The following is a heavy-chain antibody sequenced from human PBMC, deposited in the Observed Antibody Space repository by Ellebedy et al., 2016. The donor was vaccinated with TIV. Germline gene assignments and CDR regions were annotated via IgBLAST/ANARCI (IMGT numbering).Heavy chain of an antibody. CDR2: ISGSGGST. CDR1: GFTFSSYA. V-gene: IGHV3-23*01. D-gene: IGHD3-3*01. J-gene: IGHJ6*02. Sequence: GESLKISXAASGFTFSSYAMSWVRQAPGKGLEWVSAISGSGGSTYYADSVKGRFTISRDNSKNTLYLQMNSLRAEDTAVYYCAKGTEDITIFGVVMGGPGYYYYGMDVWGQGTTVTVSS. CDR3: AKGTEDITIFGVVMGGPGYYYYGMDV.